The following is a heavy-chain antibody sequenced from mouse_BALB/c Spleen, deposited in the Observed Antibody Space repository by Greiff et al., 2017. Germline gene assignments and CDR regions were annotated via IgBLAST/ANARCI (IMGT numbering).Heavy chain of an antibody. D-gene: IGHD2-4*01. Sequence: QVQLKESGPGLVAPSQSLSITCTVSGFSLTGYGVNWVRQPPGKGLEWLGMIWGDGSTDYNSALKSRLSISKDNSKSQVFLKMNSLQTDDTARYYCAREDYDYDYAMDYWGQGTSVTVAS. J-gene: IGHJ4*01. CDR3: AREDYDYDYAMDY. V-gene: IGHV2-6-7*01. CDR2: IWGDGST. CDR1: GFSLTGYG.